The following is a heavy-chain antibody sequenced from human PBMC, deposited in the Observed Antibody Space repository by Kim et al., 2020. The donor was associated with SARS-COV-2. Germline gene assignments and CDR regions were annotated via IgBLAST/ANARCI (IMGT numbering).Heavy chain of an antibody. D-gene: IGHD5-12*01. V-gene: IGHV4-4*02. Sequence: SETLSLTCAVSGGSISSSNWWSWVRQPPGKGLEWIGEIYHSGSTNYNPSLKSRVTISVDKSKNQFSLKLSSVTAADTAVYYCATFRGYSGYGVDYWGQGTLVTVSS. CDR3: ATFRGYSGYGVDY. CDR1: GGSISSSNW. J-gene: IGHJ4*02. CDR2: IYHSGST.